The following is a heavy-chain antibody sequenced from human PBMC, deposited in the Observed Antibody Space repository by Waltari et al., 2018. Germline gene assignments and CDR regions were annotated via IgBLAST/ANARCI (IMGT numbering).Heavy chain of an antibody. Sequence: EVQLVESGGGLVQPGGSLRLSCAVSGFDFSSYWMSWVRQVPGKGLEGVANIKQDGSEIYYVDSVKGRFTISRDNAKNSLYLQMNSLRAEDTAMYYCARDGEYCSGDKCYSYWYFDLWGRGTLVTVSS. CDR3: ARDGEYCSGDKCYSYWYFDL. J-gene: IGHJ2*01. D-gene: IGHD2-15*01. CDR1: GFDFSSYW. CDR2: IKQDGSEI. V-gene: IGHV3-7*01.